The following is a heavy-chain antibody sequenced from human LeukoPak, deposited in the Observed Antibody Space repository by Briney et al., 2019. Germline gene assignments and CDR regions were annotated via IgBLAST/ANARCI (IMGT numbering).Heavy chain of an antibody. CDR3: ARDKGPYWYFDR. V-gene: IGHV4-30-4*02. CDR1: GVSISSGDYY. Sequence: PSETLSLTRTVSGVSISSGDYYWSWIRQPPGKGLEWIAYIYYTGTTYYNPSPKSRFTTVIDMSKNQFSLKLSSVTAADTAVYYCARDKGPYWYFDRWGRRTLVTVSS. CDR2: IYYTGTT. J-gene: IGHJ2*01.